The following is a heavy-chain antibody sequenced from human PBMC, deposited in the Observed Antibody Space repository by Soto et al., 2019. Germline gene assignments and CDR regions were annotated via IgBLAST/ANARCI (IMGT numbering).Heavy chain of an antibody. CDR3: AIGDYYGSGRQPYYYGMDV. V-gene: IGHV1-69*13. CDR1: GGTFSSYA. J-gene: IGHJ6*02. CDR2: IIPIFGTA. Sequence: SVKVSCKASGGTFSSYAISWVRQAPGQGLEWMGGIIPIFGTANYAQKFQGRATITADESTSTAYMELSSLRSEDTAVYYCAIGDYYGSGRQPYYYGMDVWGQGTTVTVSS. D-gene: IGHD3-10*01.